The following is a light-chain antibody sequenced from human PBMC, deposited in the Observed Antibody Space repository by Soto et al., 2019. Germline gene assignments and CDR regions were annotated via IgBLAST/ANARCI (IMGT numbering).Light chain of an antibody. CDR3: QQYKSYPWT. Sequence: IRMTQSPSTQSASIGDRVTITCRASQSIGNWLAWYQQKPGRAPKFLMYEASSLESGVPSRFSGSGSGTEFTRTISGLQPADFATYYCQQYKSYPWTFGQGTKVELK. V-gene: IGKV1-5*03. J-gene: IGKJ1*01. CDR1: QSIGNW. CDR2: EAS.